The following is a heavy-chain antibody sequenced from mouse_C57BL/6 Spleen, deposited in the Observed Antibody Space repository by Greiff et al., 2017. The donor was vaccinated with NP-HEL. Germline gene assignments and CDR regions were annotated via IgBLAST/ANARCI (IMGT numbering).Heavy chain of an antibody. J-gene: IGHJ2*01. V-gene: IGHV2-2*01. D-gene: IGHD2-4*01. Sequence: VQGVESGPGLVQPSQSLSITCTVSGFSLTSYGVHWVRQSPGKGLEWLGVIWSGGSTDYNAAFISRLSISKDNSKSQVFFKMNSLQADDTAIYYCARGPMITYYFDYWGQGTTLTVSS. CDR2: IWSGGST. CDR1: GFSLTSYG. CDR3: ARGPMITYYFDY.